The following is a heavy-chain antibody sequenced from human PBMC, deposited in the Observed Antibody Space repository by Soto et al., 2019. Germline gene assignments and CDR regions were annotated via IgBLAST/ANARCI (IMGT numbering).Heavy chain of an antibody. V-gene: IGHV5-51*01. Sequence: VQLVQSGAEVRKPGESLTISCQASGYSFSTSWIGWVRQMPGKGLEWMGVIYPADSHVRYGPSFQGQVTISADKSINTAYLQWSSLKASDSGIYYCARRPMAADGTRLWFDPWGQGTRVTVSS. CDR2: IYPADSHV. J-gene: IGHJ5*02. D-gene: IGHD6-13*01. CDR1: GYSFSTSW. CDR3: ARRPMAADGTRLWFDP.